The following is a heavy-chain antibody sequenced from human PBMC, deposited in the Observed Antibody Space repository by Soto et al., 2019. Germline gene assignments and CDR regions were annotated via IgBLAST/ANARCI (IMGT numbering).Heavy chain of an antibody. CDR3: ARERVNYYDSSGHDAFDI. D-gene: IGHD3-22*01. CDR2: INAGNGNT. V-gene: IGHV1-3*01. J-gene: IGHJ3*02. Sequence: ASVKVSCKASGYTFISYAMHWVRQAPGQRLEWMGRINAGNGNTKYSQKFQGRVTITRDTSASTAYMELSSLRSEDTAVYYCARERVNYYDSSGHDAFDIWGQGTMVTVSS. CDR1: GYTFISYA.